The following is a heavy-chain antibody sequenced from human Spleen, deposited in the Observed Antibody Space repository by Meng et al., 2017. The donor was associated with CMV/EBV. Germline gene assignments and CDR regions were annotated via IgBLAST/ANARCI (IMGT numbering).Heavy chain of an antibody. J-gene: IGHJ4*02. CDR3: ARGPSIAALDY. CDR2: ISANNCNT. CDR1: GYNFTRYG. Sequence: LQRVAPGRLVKRPVAQGKVSCKASGYNFTRYGISWVRQAPGQGLEGMGCISANNCNTNYAQKLQGRVTMTTYTSTSTAYMELRRLRSDDTAVYYCARGPSIAALDYWGQGTLVTVSS. V-gene: IGHV1-18*01. D-gene: IGHD6-6*01.